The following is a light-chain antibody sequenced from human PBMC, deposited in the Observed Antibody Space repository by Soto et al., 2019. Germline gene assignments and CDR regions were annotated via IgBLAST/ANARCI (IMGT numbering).Light chain of an antibody. J-gene: IGKJ4*01. CDR3: QPYNNWPLT. CDR2: GTS. Sequence: EIVMTQSPATVSVSRGERATRSCRASQSVSSNLAWYQQKPGQAPRLLIYGTSTRATGIPARFSGSGSGTEFTLTINSLQSEDFAIYYCQPYNNWPLTFGGGTKVDIK. CDR1: QSVSSN. V-gene: IGKV3-15*01.